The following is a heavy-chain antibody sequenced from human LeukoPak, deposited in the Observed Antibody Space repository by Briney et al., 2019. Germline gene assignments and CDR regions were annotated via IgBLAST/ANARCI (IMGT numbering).Heavy chain of an antibody. D-gene: IGHD6-13*01. CDR3: AHRDWSIAAAGPNFDY. CDR2: IYWDDDK. J-gene: IGHJ4*02. Sequence: KESGPTLVKPTQTLTLTCTFSGFSLSTSGVGVGWIRQPPGKALEWLALIYWDDDKRYSPSLKSRLTITKDTSKNQVVLTMTNMDPVDTATYYCAHRDWSIAAAGPNFDYWGQGTLVTVSS. V-gene: IGHV2-5*02. CDR1: GFSLSTSGVG.